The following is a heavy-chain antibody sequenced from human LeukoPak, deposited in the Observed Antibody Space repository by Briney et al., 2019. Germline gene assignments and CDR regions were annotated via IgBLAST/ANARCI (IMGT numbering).Heavy chain of an antibody. Sequence: GASVKVSCKASGYTFTSYDINWVRQATGQGLEWMGWMNPNSGNTGYAQKFQGRVTMTGNTSISTAYMELSSLRSEDTAVYYCARGSLVHRRPLYYMDVWGKGTTVTISS. CDR3: ARGSLVHRRPLYYMDV. J-gene: IGHJ6*03. D-gene: IGHD4/OR15-4a*01. CDR1: GYTFTSYD. V-gene: IGHV1-8*01. CDR2: MNPNSGNT.